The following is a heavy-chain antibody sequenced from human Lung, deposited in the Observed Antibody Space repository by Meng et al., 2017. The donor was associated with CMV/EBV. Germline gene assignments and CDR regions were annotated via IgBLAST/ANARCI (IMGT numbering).Heavy chain of an antibody. CDR1: GYIFTKYG. CDR3: ARDAGTVAVSGIGDY. Sequence: SXXVSXKASGYIFTKYGVNWMRQAPGQGPEWMGWISAYNGDTMYAPKVQGRVTMTTDTSTSTAYMELRGLRSDDTAVYYCARDAGTVAVSGIGDYWGQGTLVTVSS. CDR2: ISAYNGDT. J-gene: IGHJ4*02. D-gene: IGHD6-19*01. V-gene: IGHV1-18*01.